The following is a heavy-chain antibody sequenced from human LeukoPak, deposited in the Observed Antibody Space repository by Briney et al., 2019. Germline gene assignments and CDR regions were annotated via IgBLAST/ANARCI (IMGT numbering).Heavy chain of an antibody. CDR3: ARENLAVEVVRKQLQYYYYMDV. CDR1: GFTFSSYS. CDR2: ISSSSSYI. V-gene: IGHV3-21*01. D-gene: IGHD6-19*01. Sequence: PGGSLRLSCAASGFTFSSYSMNWVRQAPGKGLEWVSSISSSSSYIYYADSVKGRFTISRDNAKNSLYLQMNSLRAEDTAVYYCARENLAVEVVRKQLQYYYYMDVWGKGTTVTVSS. J-gene: IGHJ6*03.